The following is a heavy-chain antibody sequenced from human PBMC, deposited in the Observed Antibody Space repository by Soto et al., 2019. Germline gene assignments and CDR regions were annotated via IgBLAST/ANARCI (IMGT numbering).Heavy chain of an antibody. CDR2: IYYSGST. V-gene: IGHV4-39*02. CDR3: ARDYGDISYFDY. J-gene: IGHJ4*02. Sequence: TLSLTCTVSGGSISRSSYYWGWIRQPPGKGLEWIGSIYYSGSTFYNPTLKSRVTISVDTAKNHFSLKLGSVSAADTAVYYCARDYGDISYFDYWGQGTLVTVSS. CDR1: GGSISRSSYY. D-gene: IGHD4-17*01.